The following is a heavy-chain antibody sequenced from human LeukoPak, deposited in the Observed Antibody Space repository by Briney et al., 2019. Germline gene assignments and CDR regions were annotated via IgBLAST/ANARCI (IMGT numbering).Heavy chain of an antibody. J-gene: IGHJ4*02. CDR3: ARDRYSYGPPNFDY. V-gene: IGHV3-66*01. D-gene: IGHD5-18*01. Sequence: GGSPRLSCAASGFTVSSNYMSWVRQAPGKGLEWASVIYSGGSTYYADSVKGRFTISRDNSKNTLYLQMNSLRAEDTAVYYCARDRYSYGPPNFDYWGQGTLVTVSS. CDR2: IYSGGST. CDR1: GFTVSSNY.